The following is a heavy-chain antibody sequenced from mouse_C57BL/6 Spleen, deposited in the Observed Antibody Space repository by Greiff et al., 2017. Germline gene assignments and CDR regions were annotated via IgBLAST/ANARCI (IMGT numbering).Heavy chain of an antibody. J-gene: IGHJ1*03. V-gene: IGHV14-4*01. CDR1: GFNIQDDY. CDR3: TTPYSNHWYFDV. D-gene: IGHD2-5*01. Sequence: EVQLQQSGAELVRPGASVKLSCTASGFNIQDDYMHWVKQRPEQGLEWIGWIDPENGDTEYASKFQGKATITADTSSNTAYLQLSSLTSEDTAVYYCTTPYSNHWYFDVWGTGTTVTVSS. CDR2: IDPENGDT.